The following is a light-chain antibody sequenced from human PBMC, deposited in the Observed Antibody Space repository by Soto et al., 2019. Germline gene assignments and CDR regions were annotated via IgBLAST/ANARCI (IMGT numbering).Light chain of an antibody. V-gene: IGLV2-14*03. CDR3: SSYTSSTTTV. Sequence: QSVLTQPASVSGSPGQSITISCTGTSSDVGCYNYVSWYQQHPCKAPKLLINDVSNRPSGTSDRFSGSKSGNTASLTFSGHKAEDEAEYYCSSYTSSTTTVFGTGTKLTVL. CDR2: DVS. CDR1: SSDVGCYNY. J-gene: IGLJ1*01.